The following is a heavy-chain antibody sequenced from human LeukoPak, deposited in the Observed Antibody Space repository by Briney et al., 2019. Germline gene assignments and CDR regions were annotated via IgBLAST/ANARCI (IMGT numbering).Heavy chain of an antibody. CDR2: IIPILGIA. CDR3: ARGRDFSSTSCYYYYYMDV. J-gene: IGHJ6*03. V-gene: IGHV1-69*04. Sequence: ASVKVSCKASGGTFSSYAISWVRQAPGQGLEWMRRIIPILGIANYAQKFQGRVTITADKSTSTAYMELSSLRSEDTAVYYCARGRDFSSTSCYYYYYMDVWGKGTTVTVSS. CDR1: GGTFSSYA. D-gene: IGHD2-2*01.